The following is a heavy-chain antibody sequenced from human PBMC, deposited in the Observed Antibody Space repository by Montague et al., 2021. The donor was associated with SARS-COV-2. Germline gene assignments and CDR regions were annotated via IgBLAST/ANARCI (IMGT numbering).Heavy chain of an antibody. CDR3: AKVAGSHDTFDI. Sequence: SETLSLTCTVSGYSISTGYCWGWIRQPPGKGLEWIGTIYHCGSTYFNPSLKSRVTISVDTSKNQFSLNLSSVTAADTAVYYCAKVAGSHDTFDIWGRGTMVTVSS. J-gene: IGHJ3*02. CDR2: IYHCGST. CDR1: GYSISTGYC. V-gene: IGHV4-38-2*02. D-gene: IGHD6-19*01.